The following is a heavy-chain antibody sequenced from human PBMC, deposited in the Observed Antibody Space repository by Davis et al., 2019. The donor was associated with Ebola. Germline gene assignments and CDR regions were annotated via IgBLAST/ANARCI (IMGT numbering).Heavy chain of an antibody. CDR1: GGSVSSGGYY. V-gene: IGHV4-39*01. J-gene: IGHJ5*02. D-gene: IGHD2-2*01. CDR3: ARHIVVVPPAISWFDP. CDR2: IHNSGST. Sequence: SETLSLTCTVSGGSVSSGGYYWNWIRQPPGKGLEWIGSIHNSGSTYYNPSLQSRVSISVDTSKNQLSLKLSSVTAADPAVYFCARHIVVVPPAISWFDPWGQGTLVTVSS.